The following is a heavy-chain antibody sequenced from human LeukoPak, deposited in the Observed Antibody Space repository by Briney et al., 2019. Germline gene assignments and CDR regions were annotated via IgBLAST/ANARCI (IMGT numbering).Heavy chain of an antibody. CDR2: IYHTGDT. CDR1: GGSFSDYY. V-gene: IGHV4-34*01. CDR3: ASGRHRIDYDPRGRSLVHVCFNN. J-gene: IGHJ4*02. Sequence: SETLSLTCAVHGGSFSDYYWGWIRQPPGKGLEWIGEIYHTGDTHYNPSLKSRVTMSIDTSKNQFSLNVTSLTAADTSVYYCASGRHRIDYDPRGRSLVHVCFNNWGQGSLVTVSS. D-gene: IGHD3-16*01.